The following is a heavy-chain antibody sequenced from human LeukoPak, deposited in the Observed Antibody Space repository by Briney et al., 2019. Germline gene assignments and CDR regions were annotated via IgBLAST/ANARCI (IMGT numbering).Heavy chain of an antibody. CDR3: ARDRVGATRVFDY. CDR1: GYTFTGYD. Sequence: ASVKVSCKASGYTFTGYDINWVRQATGQGLEWMGWMNPNSGNTGYAQKFQGRVTITRNTSISTAYMELSSLRSEDTAVYYCARDRVGATRVFDYWGQGTLVTVSS. J-gene: IGHJ4*02. D-gene: IGHD1-26*01. V-gene: IGHV1-8*03. CDR2: MNPNSGNT.